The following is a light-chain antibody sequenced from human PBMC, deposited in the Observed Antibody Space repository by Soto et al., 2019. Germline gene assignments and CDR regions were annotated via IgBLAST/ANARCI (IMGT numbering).Light chain of an antibody. CDR2: GNY. CDR3: QSYDSRMSGWV. CDR1: RSNIGAGYD. J-gene: IGLJ3*02. V-gene: IGLV1-40*01. Sequence: QSVLTQPPSASGAPGQRVTISCTGSRSNIGAGYDVHWYQQLPGTAPKLLIYGNYNRPSGVPDRFSGSQSATSASLAITGLQAGDEADYYCQSYDSRMSGWVFGGGTKLTVL.